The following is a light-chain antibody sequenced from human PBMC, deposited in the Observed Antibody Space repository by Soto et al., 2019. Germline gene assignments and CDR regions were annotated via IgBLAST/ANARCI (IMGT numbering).Light chain of an antibody. Sequence: DIQMTHSPSTLSASVVDRVTITCLASQSISNWLAWYQQKPGKAPKFLIYDASTLETGVPSRFSGSGSGTEFTLTISSLQPDDFATFYCQKYDTFPRKFGQGTKVDIK. V-gene: IGKV1-5*01. CDR1: QSISNW. CDR2: DAS. J-gene: IGKJ1*01. CDR3: QKYDTFPRK.